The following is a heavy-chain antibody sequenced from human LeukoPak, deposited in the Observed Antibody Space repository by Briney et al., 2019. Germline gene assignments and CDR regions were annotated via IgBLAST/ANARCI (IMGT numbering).Heavy chain of an antibody. V-gene: IGHV4-39*01. J-gene: IGHJ2*01. Sequence: PSETLSLTCTVSGDSISRSTYYWGWIRQPPGKGLEWIGNMHYSGSPNYNPSLRSRVTMSGDTSNNQLSLKLNSVTAADTAMYYCARYSTIGAGGRGWYFDLWGRGTLVTVSS. CDR3: ARYSTIGAGGRGWYFDL. CDR2: MHYSGSP. CDR1: GDSISRSTYY. D-gene: IGHD6-13*01.